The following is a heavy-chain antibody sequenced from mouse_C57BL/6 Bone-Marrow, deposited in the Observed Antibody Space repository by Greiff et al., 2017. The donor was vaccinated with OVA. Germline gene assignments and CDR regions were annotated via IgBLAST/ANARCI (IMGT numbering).Heavy chain of an antibody. CDR3: ARRKDHGSSRDY. CDR1: GYAFSSSW. D-gene: IGHD1-1*01. V-gene: IGHV1-82*01. Sequence: QVQLQQSGPELVKPGASVKISCKASGYAFSSSWMNWVKQRPGKGLEWIGRIYPGDGDTNYNGKFKGKATLTADKSSSTAYMQLSSLTSEDSAVYFCARRKDHGSSRDYWGQGTTLTVSS. J-gene: IGHJ2*01. CDR2: IYPGDGDT.